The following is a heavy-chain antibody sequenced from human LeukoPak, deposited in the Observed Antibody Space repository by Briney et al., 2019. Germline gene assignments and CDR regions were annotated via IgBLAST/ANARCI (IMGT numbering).Heavy chain of an antibody. CDR1: GFTFSSYE. CDR2: ISSSGSTI. CDR3: VKARLPVSGSYYSDAFDI. V-gene: IGHV3-48*03. D-gene: IGHD3-10*01. Sequence: PGGSLRLSCAASGFTFSSYEMNWVRQAPGKGLEWVSKISSSGSTIYYADSVRGRFTISRDNSKNTMYLQMSSLRAEDTAVYYCVKARLPVSGSYYSDAFDIWGQGTMVTVSS. J-gene: IGHJ3*02.